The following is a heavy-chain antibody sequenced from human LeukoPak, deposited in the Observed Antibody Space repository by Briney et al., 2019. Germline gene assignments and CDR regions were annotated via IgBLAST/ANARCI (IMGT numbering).Heavy chain of an antibody. J-gene: IGHJ3*02. CDR2: IKQDGSEK. D-gene: IGHD2-21*01. CDR1: GFTLSNYW. CDR3: AKDIAPYCGGDCSLGYAFDI. V-gene: IGHV3-7*03. Sequence: GGSLRLSCAASGFTLSNYWMSWVRQAPGKGLEWVANIKQDGSEKNCVDSVKGRFTISRDNAKNSLYLQMNSLRAEDMALYYCAKDIAPYCGGDCSLGYAFDIWGQGTMVTVSS.